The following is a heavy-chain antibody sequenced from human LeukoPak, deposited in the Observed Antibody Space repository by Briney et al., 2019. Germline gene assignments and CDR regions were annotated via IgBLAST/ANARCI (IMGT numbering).Heavy chain of an antibody. D-gene: IGHD5-18*01. CDR2: INSDGSST. CDR1: GFTFSTYW. V-gene: IGHV3-74*01. CDR3: ARDKGIKRSFDI. Sequence: PGGSLRLSCAASGFTFSTYWMHWVRQAPGKGLVWVSRINSDGSSTTYADSVKGRITISRDNAKNTLYLEMNSLRAEDTAVYYCARDKGIKRSFDIWGQGTLVTVYS. J-gene: IGHJ3*02.